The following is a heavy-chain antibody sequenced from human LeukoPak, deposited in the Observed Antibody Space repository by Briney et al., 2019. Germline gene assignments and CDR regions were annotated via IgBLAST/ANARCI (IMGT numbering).Heavy chain of an antibody. J-gene: IGHJ4*02. D-gene: IGHD3/OR15-3a*01. CDR3: ARQTGSGLFILP. CDR2: IYYTGNT. V-gene: IGHV4-39*01. CDR1: GVSISSSNSY. Sequence: SETLSLTCTVSGVSISSSNSYWGWIRQPPGKGLEWIGSIYYTGNTYHNASLKSRVTISIDTSKNQISLRLTSVTATDTAIYYCARQTGSGLFILPGGQGTLVTVSS.